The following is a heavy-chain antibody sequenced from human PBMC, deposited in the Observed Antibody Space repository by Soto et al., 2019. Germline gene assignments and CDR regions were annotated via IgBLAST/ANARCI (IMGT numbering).Heavy chain of an antibody. V-gene: IGHV4-61*01. CDR2: IYYSGYT. CDR3: ARMRYSISGSYQEFDY. Sequence: AGTLTLSCTASGGSVRDGTYYWSWFRQPPGKGLEWIGYIYYSGYTSYNPSLKSRVTISVDTSKHQFSLKVNSVTAAASAGYYCARMRYSISGSYQEFDYWGQGSLVIVAS. CDR1: GGSVRDGTYY. J-gene: IGHJ4*02. D-gene: IGHD1-26*01.